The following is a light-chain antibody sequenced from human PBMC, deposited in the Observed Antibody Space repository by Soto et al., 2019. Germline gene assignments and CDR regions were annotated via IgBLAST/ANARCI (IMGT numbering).Light chain of an antibody. V-gene: IGKV1-39*01. CDR2: GAS. CDR1: QSFYTY. CDR3: QQSAIPLRP. Sequence: LSPSLGDRVTITWRASQSFYTYLSWFQHKPGKPPKLLIYGASRLQTGVPSRFSGSGTGTLFNLTIRSLQPEDFTPYYCQQSAIPLRPFGLGA. J-gene: IGKJ1*01.